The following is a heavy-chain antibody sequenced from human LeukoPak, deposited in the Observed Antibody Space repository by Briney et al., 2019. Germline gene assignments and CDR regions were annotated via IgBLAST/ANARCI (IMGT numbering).Heavy chain of an antibody. Sequence: GGSLRLSCAASGFTFSSYSVNWVRQAPGKGLEWVSSISSSSSYIYYADSVKGRFTISRDNAKNSLYLQMNSLRAEDTAVYYCAREAGGYEFDYWGQGTLVTVSS. J-gene: IGHJ4*02. CDR3: AREAGGYEFDY. V-gene: IGHV3-21*01. D-gene: IGHD5-12*01. CDR2: ISSSSSYI. CDR1: GFTFSSYS.